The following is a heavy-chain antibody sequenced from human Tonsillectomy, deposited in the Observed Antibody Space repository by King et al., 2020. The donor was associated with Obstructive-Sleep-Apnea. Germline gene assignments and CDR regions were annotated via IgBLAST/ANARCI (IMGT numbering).Heavy chain of an antibody. CDR2: VNHSGNT. CDR1: GGSFSNYY. V-gene: IGHV4-34*01. Sequence: VQLQQWGAGLLKPSETLSLTCAVYGGSFSNYYWSWIRQPPGKGLEWIGEVNHSGNTNYNPSLKSRVTISKDTSKNQFSLKLNSMTAADTAVYYCATQGWFDPWGQGTLVTVSS. J-gene: IGHJ5*02. CDR3: ATQGWFDP.